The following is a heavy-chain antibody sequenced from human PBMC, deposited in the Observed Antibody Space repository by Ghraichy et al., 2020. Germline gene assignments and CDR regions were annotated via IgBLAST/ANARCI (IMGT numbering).Heavy chain of an antibody. J-gene: IGHJ4*02. CDR2: VYYTGTT. D-gene: IGHD3-16*01. CDR1: GDSVTSDTSY. Sequence: SQTLSLTCSVSGDSVTSDTSYWSWIRQPPGKGLEWIGYVYYTGTTKYNPSLKGRVTISVDTSKNQFSLKMTSVTAADTAVYYCVREKVEGVTMFDYWGQGALVTVSS. CDR3: VREKVEGVTMFDY. V-gene: IGHV4-61*01.